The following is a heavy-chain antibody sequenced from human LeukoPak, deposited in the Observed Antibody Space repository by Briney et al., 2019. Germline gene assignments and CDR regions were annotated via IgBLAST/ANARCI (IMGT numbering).Heavy chain of an antibody. CDR3: ARDRYGDGFAHFDY. J-gene: IGHJ4*02. CDR2: VTPSGGT. Sequence: ASVKVSCKASGYTFTSYAMHWVRQAPGQGLEWMGWVTPSGGTNYPQKFQGRVAITRDTSITTAYMDLSRLTSDDTAVYYCARDRYGDGFAHFDYWGQGALVTVSS. CDR1: GYTFTSYA. V-gene: IGHV1-2*02. D-gene: IGHD5-24*01.